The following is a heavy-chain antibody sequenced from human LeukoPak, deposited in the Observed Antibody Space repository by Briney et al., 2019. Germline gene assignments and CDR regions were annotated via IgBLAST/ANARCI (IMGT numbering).Heavy chain of an antibody. CDR3: ARENSRWPDLGGFDF. CDR1: GYTFTSYD. CDR2: MNPNSGNT. V-gene: IGHV1-8*01. D-gene: IGHD6-13*01. J-gene: IGHJ3*01. Sequence: ASVKVSCKASGYTFTSYDINWVRQATGQGLEWMGWMNPNSGNTGYAQKFQGRVTMTRDTSISTAYMELSRLRSDDTAVYYCARENSRWPDLGGFDFWGQGTMVTVSS.